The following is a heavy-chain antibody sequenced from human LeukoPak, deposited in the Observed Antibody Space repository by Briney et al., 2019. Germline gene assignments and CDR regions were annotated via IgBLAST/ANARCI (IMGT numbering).Heavy chain of an antibody. CDR3: ASLWYYDSSGYLYYFDY. CDR1: GGSISSSSYY. V-gene: IGHV4-39*01. CDR2: IYYSGST. J-gene: IGHJ4*02. D-gene: IGHD3-22*01. Sequence: SETLPLTCTVSGGSISSSSYYWGWIRQPPGKGLEWIGSIYYSGSTYYNPSLKSRVTISVDTSKNQFSLKLSSVTAADTAVYYCASLWYYDSSGYLYYFDYWGQGTLVTVSS.